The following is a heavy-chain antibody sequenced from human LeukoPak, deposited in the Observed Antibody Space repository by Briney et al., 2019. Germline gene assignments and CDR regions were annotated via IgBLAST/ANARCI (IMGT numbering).Heavy chain of an antibody. CDR3: ARRQLLVNFDY. CDR1: GYTFTSYD. D-gene: IGHD6-13*01. J-gene: IGHJ4*02. Sequence: ASVKVSCKASGYTFTSYDINWVRQATGQGLEWMGWMNPNSGNTGYARKFQGRVTMTRNTSISTAYMELSSLRSEDTAVYYCARRQLLVNFDYWGQGTLVTVSS. V-gene: IGHV1-8*01. CDR2: MNPNSGNT.